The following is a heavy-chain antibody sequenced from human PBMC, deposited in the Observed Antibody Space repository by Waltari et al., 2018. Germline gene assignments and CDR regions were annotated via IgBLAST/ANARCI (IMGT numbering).Heavy chain of an antibody. CDR1: GFSPSTHGDD. Sequence: QITLKESGPTLVKPTQTLTLTCIFSGFSPSTHGDDVDWMRPPPGKALECLGLIYWTDGKAYNPSLESRLTFTKDTSKNQVVLKMTNMDAVDTATYYCAHIFSSSAAYFDYWGQGTLVTVSS. CDR3: AHIFSSSAAYFDY. J-gene: IGHJ4*02. V-gene: IGHV2-5*01. CDR2: IYWTDGK. D-gene: IGHD3-22*01.